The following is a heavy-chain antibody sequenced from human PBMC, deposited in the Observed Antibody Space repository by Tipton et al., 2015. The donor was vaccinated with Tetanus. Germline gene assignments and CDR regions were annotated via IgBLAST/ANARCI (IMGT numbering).Heavy chain of an antibody. D-gene: IGHD1-1*01. CDR3: ARHGRDNWNDVRWFDP. V-gene: IGHV4-39*01. CDR1: GGSISSSSYY. Sequence: TLSLTCTVSGGSISSSSYYWGWIRQPPGKGLEWIGSIYYSGSTYYNPSLKSRVTISVDTSKNQFSLKLSSVTAADTAVYYRARHGRDNWNDVRWFDPWGQGTLVTVSS. CDR2: IYYSGST. J-gene: IGHJ5*02.